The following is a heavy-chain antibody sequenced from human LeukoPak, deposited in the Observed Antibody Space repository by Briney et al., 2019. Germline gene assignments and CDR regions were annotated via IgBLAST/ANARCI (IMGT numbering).Heavy chain of an antibody. J-gene: IGHJ4*02. CDR1: GFTFSSYW. Sequence: PGGSLRLSCAASGFTFSSYWMHWVRQAPGKGLVWVSRINSDGSSTSYADSMKGRFTISRDNAKNTLYLQMNSLRAEDTAVYYCARDPCSGGSCYVGGFDYWGQGTLVTVSS. D-gene: IGHD2-15*01. CDR3: ARDPCSGGSCYVGGFDY. V-gene: IGHV3-74*01. CDR2: INSDGSST.